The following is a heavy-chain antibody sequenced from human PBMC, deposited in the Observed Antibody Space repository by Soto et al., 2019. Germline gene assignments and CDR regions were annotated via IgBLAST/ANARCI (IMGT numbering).Heavy chain of an antibody. J-gene: IGHJ6*02. Sequence: ASVKVSCKASGGTFSSYAISWVRQAPGQGLEWMGGIIPIFGTANYAQKFQGRVTITADESTRTAYMELSSLRSEDTAVYYCARIAVAEYYYYGMDVWGQGTTVTVSS. CDR2: IIPIFGTA. D-gene: IGHD6-19*01. CDR3: ARIAVAEYYYYGMDV. CDR1: GGTFSSYA. V-gene: IGHV1-69*13.